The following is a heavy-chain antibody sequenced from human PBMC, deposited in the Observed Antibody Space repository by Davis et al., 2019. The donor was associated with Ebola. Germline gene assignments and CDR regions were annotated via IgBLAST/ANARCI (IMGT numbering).Heavy chain of an antibody. Sequence: ASVKVSCKASGYTFTSYGFSWVRQAPGQGLEWMGWISGYNGNTNYAQMFQGRVTMTTDTSTSTAYMELRSLRSDDTAVYYCAREGFRYYDSSGYPEGYWGQGTLVTVSS. D-gene: IGHD3-22*01. CDR2: ISGYNGNT. V-gene: IGHV1-18*01. CDR3: AREGFRYYDSSGYPEGY. CDR1: GYTFTSYG. J-gene: IGHJ4*02.